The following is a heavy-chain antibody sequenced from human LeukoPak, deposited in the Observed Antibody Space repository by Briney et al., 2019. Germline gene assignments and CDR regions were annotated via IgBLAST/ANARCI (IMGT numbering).Heavy chain of an antibody. V-gene: IGHV3-23*01. J-gene: IGHJ4*02. Sequence: GGSLRLSCAASGFIFSSYAMSWVRQAPGKGLEWVSGISDSGGTTYYADSVKGRFTISRDNSKNTMYLQMNSLRAEDTAVYYCAKRPYSSGYYHFDYWGQGTLVTVSS. CDR2: ISDSGGTT. D-gene: IGHD3-22*01. CDR3: AKRPYSSGYYHFDY. CDR1: GFIFSSYA.